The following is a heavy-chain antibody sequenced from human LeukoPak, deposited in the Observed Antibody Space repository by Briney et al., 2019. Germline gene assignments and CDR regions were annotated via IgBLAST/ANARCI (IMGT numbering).Heavy chain of an antibody. V-gene: IGHV4-39*07. CDR2: IDYSGRT. D-gene: IGHD6-19*01. Sequence: PSETLSLTSTVSSGSISSNNHFWGWIRQSQGKGLEWIGNIDYSGRTDYNPSLKSRVSISVDTSKNQFSMKLTSVTAADTAVYYCTKGAGPPWFDPWGQGTLVTVSS. CDR1: SGSISSNNHF. CDR3: TKGAGPPWFDP. J-gene: IGHJ5*02.